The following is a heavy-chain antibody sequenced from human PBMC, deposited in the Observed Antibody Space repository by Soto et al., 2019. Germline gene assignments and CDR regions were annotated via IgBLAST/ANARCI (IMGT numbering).Heavy chain of an antibody. Sequence: SVKVSCKASGGTLSSYAITWVRQAPGQGLEWMGGIIPIFGTANYAQKFQGRVTITADEATSTAYMELSSLRSEDTAVYYCARDRGHSSGYYPYWFDPWGQGTLVTVSS. CDR2: IIPIFGTA. J-gene: IGHJ5*02. CDR1: GGTLSSYA. CDR3: ARDRGHSSGYYPYWFDP. V-gene: IGHV1-69*13. D-gene: IGHD3-22*01.